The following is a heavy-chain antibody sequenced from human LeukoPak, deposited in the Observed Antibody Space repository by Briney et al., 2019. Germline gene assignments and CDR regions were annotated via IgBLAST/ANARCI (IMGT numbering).Heavy chain of an antibody. CDR2: ISSSSTTI. CDR3: ARTWAYTIKEVATPPDY. CDR1: GFTFSSYE. J-gene: IGHJ4*02. V-gene: IGHV3-48*03. D-gene: IGHD4-23*01. Sequence: GGSLRLSCAASGFTFSSYEMNWVRQAPGKGLEWVSYISSSSTTIYYSDSVKGRFTISRDNAKNSLYLQMNSLRAEDTAAYYCARTWAYTIKEVATPPDYWGQGTLVTVSS.